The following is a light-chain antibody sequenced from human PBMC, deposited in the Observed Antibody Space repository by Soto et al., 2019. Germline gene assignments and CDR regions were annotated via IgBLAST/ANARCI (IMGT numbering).Light chain of an antibody. J-gene: IGKJ2*01. CDR2: GSS. V-gene: IGKV3-20*01. CDR1: QSINNNY. Sequence: EVVLTQSPGTLSLSPGERATLSCRGSQSINNNYLGWYQQRPGQAPRLLIYGSSDRATGIPGRFSGSGSGTDFTLTISRLEPEDFAVYYCHQYGSSPPYTFGQGTKLEI. CDR3: HQYGSSPPYT.